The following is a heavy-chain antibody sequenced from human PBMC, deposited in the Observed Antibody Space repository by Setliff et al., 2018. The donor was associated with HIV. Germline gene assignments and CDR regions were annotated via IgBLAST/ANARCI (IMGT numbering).Heavy chain of an antibody. CDR3: GRLSETAMASFDS. J-gene: IGHJ4*02. Sequence: SETLSLTCSVSGGSINSCHWSWVRQSPGKGLEWIGYIYKSGTTNYSSSLKSRVTISADPSKNQFSLKLTSVTAADTAVYYCGRLSETAMASFDSWGQGTRGTVS. D-gene: IGHD5-18*01. V-gene: IGHV4-4*08. CDR2: IYKSGTT. CDR1: GGSINSCH.